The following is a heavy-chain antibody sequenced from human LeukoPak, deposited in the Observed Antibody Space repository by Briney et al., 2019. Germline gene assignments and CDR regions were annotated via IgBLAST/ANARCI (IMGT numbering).Heavy chain of an antibody. V-gene: IGHV3-23*01. CDR2: ISGSGGST. CDR1: GFTFSSYW. D-gene: IGHD6-19*01. CDR3: AKDVRRGQWLANFDY. Sequence: PGGSLRLSCAASGFTFSSYWMSWVRQAPGKGLEWVSAISGSGGSTYYADSVKGRFTISRDNSKNTLYLQMNSLRAEDTAVYYCAKDVRRGQWLANFDYWGQGTLVTVSS. J-gene: IGHJ4*02.